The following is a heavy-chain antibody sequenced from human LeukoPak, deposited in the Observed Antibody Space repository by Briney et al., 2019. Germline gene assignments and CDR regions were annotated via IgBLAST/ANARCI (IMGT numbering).Heavy chain of an antibody. Sequence: GASVTVSCKVSGYTLTELSMHWVRQAPGKGLEWMGGFDPEDGETIYAQKFQGRVTMTEDTSTDTAYMELSSLRSEDTAVYYCATGPLKYYYDSSGYFMRDYWGQGTLVTVSS. D-gene: IGHD3-22*01. CDR1: GYTLTELS. V-gene: IGHV1-24*01. CDR2: FDPEDGET. J-gene: IGHJ4*02. CDR3: ATGPLKYYYDSSGYFMRDY.